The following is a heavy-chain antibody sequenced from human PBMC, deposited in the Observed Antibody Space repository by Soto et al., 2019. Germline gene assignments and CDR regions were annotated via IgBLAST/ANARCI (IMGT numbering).Heavy chain of an antibody. J-gene: IGHJ4*02. CDR2: IYSGRST. V-gene: IGHV3-53*02. Sequence: EVQLVETGGGLIQPGGCLRLSCAASGCTVSSNYMSWVRQAPGKGLEWVSIIYSGRSTHYAPSVKGRFTISRDNSKNPLYLQMNSLSAEDTAVYCCARALNVYDHSGYYYYWGQGTLVTVSP. CDR3: ARALNVYDHSGYYYY. CDR1: GCTVSSNY. D-gene: IGHD3-22*01.